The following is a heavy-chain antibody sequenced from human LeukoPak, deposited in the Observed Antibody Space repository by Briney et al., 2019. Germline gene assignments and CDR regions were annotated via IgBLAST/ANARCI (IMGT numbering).Heavy chain of an antibody. Sequence: PGGSLRLSCAASGFTFSSHWMHWVREAPGKGLVWVSHISIDEETTNYADSVKGRFTISRDNAKSTLYLQMNSLRAEDTAVYYCARTNVQRSFDYWGQGSLVTVSS. CDR1: GFTFSSHW. V-gene: IGHV3-74*01. J-gene: IGHJ4*02. D-gene: IGHD1-1*01. CDR2: ISIDEETT. CDR3: ARTNVQRSFDY.